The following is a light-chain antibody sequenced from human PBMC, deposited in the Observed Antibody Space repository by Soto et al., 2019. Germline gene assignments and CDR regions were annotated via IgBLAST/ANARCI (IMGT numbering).Light chain of an antibody. V-gene: IGKV3-20*01. CDR2: DVS. CDR1: QSVSSRY. J-gene: IGKJ5*01. CDR3: QQYGSSPPAIT. Sequence: EIVLTQSPGTLSLSPGERATLSCRASQSVSSRYLAWYQQKPGQAPMLLIYDVSSRATGIPDRFSGGGSGTDFTLTISRLEPEDFAVYYCQQYGSSPPAITFGQGTRLEIK.